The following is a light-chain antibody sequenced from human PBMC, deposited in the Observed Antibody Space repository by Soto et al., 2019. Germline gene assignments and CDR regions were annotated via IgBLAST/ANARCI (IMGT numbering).Light chain of an antibody. CDR2: VKSDGSH. CDR3: QTWDTGIAV. Sequence: QAVVTQSPSASASLGASVKLTCTLSSGHSSYAIAWHQQQPEKGPRYLMKVKSDGSHTKGDGIPGRFSGSSSGAERYLTISSLQSEDEADYYCQTWDTGIAVFGGGTQLTVL. J-gene: IGLJ7*01. CDR1: SGHSSYA. V-gene: IGLV4-69*01.